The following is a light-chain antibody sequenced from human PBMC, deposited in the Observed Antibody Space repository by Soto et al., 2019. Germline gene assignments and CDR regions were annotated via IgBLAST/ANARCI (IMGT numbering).Light chain of an antibody. V-gene: IGLV8-61*01. CDR3: VLYMGSGISV. CDR1: SGSVSTRYY. CDR2: STN. Sequence: QAVVTQETSLSVTPGGTVTLTFGFSSGSVSTRYYPSWYQQTPGQSPRTLIYSTNTRSSGVPDRFSGSILGNKAALTITGAQADDESDYYCVLYMGSGISVFGGGTKLTVL. J-gene: IGLJ2*01.